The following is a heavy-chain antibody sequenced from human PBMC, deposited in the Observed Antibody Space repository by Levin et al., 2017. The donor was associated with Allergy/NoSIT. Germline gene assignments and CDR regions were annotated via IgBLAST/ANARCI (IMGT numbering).Heavy chain of an antibody. CDR2: ISGSSSTI. CDR1: GFSFSTYS. CDR3: ARGSTFEY. Sequence: AGGSLRLSCAASGFSFSTYSMNWVRQAPGKGLEWVSYISGSSSTIYYADSVKGRLTISRDNAKNSLYLQMNSLRAEDTAVYYCARGSTFEYWGQGTLVTVSS. V-gene: IGHV3-48*01. J-gene: IGHJ4*02. D-gene: IGHD5/OR15-5a*01.